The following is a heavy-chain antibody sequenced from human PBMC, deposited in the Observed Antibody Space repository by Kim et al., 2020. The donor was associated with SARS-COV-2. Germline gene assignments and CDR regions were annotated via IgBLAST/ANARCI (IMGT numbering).Heavy chain of an antibody. V-gene: IGHV3-23*01. D-gene: IGHD6-13*01. J-gene: IGHJ6*02. CDR3: AKPQGVYAHVYYYYGMDV. CDR1: GFTFSSYA. CDR2: ISGSGGST. Sequence: GGSLRLSCAASGFTFSSYAMSWVRQAPGKGLEWVSAISGSGGSTYYADSVKGRFTISRDNSKNTLYLQMNSLRAEDTAVYYCAKPQGVYAHVYYYYGMDVWGQGTTVTVSS.